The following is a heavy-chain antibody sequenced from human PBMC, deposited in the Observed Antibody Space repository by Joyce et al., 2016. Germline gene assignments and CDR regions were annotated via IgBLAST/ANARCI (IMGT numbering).Heavy chain of an antibody. V-gene: IGHV1-2*06. D-gene: IGHD2-8*02. CDR3: ARGDLLD. CDR2: INPKSGNT. CDR1: GYLFTDYS. J-gene: IGHJ4*02. Sequence: QVQVVQSGAEVKKHGASVKVSCRASGYLFTDYSIHWVRQAPGQGLECMGRINPKSGNTNYAQNFQGRVTMTRDTSINTAYMELSSLRSDDTAVYYCARGDLLDWGQGTLVTVSS.